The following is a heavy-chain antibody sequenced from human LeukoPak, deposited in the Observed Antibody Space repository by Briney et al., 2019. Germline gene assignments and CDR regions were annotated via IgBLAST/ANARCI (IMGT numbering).Heavy chain of an antibody. CDR1: GGSINSGHYY. CDR2: IYYSGST. CDR3: ARGLYYDSSGTFFDP. D-gene: IGHD3-22*01. Sequence: SETLSLTCTVSGGSINSGHYYWSWIRQHPGKGLEWIGYIYYSGSTYYNPSLKSRVDISADTSKNQFSLKPNSVTAADTAVYYCARGLYYDSSGTFFDPWGQGTLVSVSS. V-gene: IGHV4-31*03. J-gene: IGHJ5*02.